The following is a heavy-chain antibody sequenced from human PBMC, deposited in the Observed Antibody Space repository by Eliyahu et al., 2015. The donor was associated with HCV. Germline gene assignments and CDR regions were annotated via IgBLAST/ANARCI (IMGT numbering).Heavy chain of an antibody. D-gene: IGHD6-19*01. V-gene: IGHV4-34*01. CDR3: ARRGRGKAVAGRGASNWFDP. CDR1: GGSFSGYY. CDR2: INHSGST. Sequence: QVQLQQWGAGLLKPSETLSLTCAVYGGSFSGYYWSWIRQPPGKGLEWIGEINHSGSTNYNPSLKSRVTISVDTSKNQFSLKLSSVTAADTAVYYCARRGRGKAVAGRGASNWFDPWGQGTLVTVSS. J-gene: IGHJ5*02.